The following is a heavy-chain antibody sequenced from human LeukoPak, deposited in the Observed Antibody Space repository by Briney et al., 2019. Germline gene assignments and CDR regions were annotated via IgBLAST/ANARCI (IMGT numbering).Heavy chain of an antibody. Sequence: ASVKVSCKTSGDTFTTYAIHWVRQAPGQRLEWMGWVNAGNGNTKYSQNLQDRVTITRDSSASTAYMELSSLRSEDTAVYYCARGVAAAADYFYGMAVWGQGTTVTVSS. D-gene: IGHD6-13*01. CDR2: VNAGNGNT. CDR1: GDTFTTYA. J-gene: IGHJ6*02. V-gene: IGHV1-3*01. CDR3: ARGVAAAADYFYGMAV.